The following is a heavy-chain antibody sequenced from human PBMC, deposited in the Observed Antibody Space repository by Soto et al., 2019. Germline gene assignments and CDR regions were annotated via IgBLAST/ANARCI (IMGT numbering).Heavy chain of an antibody. Sequence: EVQLLESGGGLVQPGGSLRLSCAASGFTFSSYAMSWVRQAPGKGLEWVSAISGSGGSTYYADSVKGRFTISRDNSKNTLYLQMNSLRAEDTAVYYCAKVSAVWGSYRNLDFDYWGQGTLVTVSS. V-gene: IGHV3-23*01. CDR1: GFTFSSYA. D-gene: IGHD3-16*02. J-gene: IGHJ4*02. CDR2: ISGSGGST. CDR3: AKVSAVWGSYRNLDFDY.